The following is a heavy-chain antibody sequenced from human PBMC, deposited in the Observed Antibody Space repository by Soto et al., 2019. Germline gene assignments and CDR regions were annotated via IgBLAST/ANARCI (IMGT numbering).Heavy chain of an antibody. CDR2: IWYDGSNK. J-gene: IGHJ3*02. V-gene: IGHV3-33*01. D-gene: IGHD2-15*01. CDR3: ERVRSCGSSLLDTFHI. CDR1: GFTFSSYG. Sequence: QVQLVESGGGVVQPGRSLRLSCAAYGFTFSSYGMHWVRQAPGKGLEGVAVIWYDGSNKYSADSVKGRFTISRDNSKNSRYRRMNSLRAVATAVHYCERVRSCGSSLLDTFHIWGRGTMVTVSS.